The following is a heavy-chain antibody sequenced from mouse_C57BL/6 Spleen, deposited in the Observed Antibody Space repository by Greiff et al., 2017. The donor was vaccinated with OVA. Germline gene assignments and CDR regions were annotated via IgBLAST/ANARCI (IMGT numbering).Heavy chain of an antibody. J-gene: IGHJ4*01. D-gene: IGHD1-1*01. CDR3: ARDRSTTGMDY. CDR1: GFTFSDYY. V-gene: IGHV5-16*01. CDR2: INYDGSST. Sequence: DVKLVESEGGLVQPGSSMKLSCTASGFTFSDYYMAWVRQVPEKGLEWVANINYDGSSTYYLDSLKSRFIISRDNAKNILYLQMSSLKSEDTATYYCARDRSTTGMDYWGQGTSVTVSS.